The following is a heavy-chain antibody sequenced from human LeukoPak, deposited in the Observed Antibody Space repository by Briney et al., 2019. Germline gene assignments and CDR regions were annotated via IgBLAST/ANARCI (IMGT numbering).Heavy chain of an antibody. V-gene: IGHV4-4*07. Sequence: SETLSLTCTVSGGSISSYYGSWIRQPAGKGLEWIGRIYTSGSTNYNPSLKSRVTMSVEPSKTKYSLKLSSVTAADTAVYYCAIGSGSDFDYWGQGTLVTVSS. CDR2: IYTSGST. CDR1: GGSISSYY. D-gene: IGHD1-26*01. CDR3: AIGSGSDFDY. J-gene: IGHJ4*02.